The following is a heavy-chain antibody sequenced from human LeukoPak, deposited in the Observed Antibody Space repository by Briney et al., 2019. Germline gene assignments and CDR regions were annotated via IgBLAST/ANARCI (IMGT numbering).Heavy chain of an antibody. CDR1: GYTFTGYF. D-gene: IGHD7-27*01. CDR3: ARKQRLTGATKIALDI. J-gene: IGHJ3*02. Sequence: ASVKVSCKASGYTFTGYFLHWLRQAPGQGLEWMGWVTPNNGDTHYAQKFQGRITMTRDTSISTAYMELNRLTSDDSAVYYCARKQRLTGATKIALDIWGQGTVVTVSS. CDR2: VTPNNGDT. V-gene: IGHV1-2*02.